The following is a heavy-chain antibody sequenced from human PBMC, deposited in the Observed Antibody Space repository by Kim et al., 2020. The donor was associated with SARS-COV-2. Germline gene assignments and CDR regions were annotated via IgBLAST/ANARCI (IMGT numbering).Heavy chain of an antibody. CDR3: AGDDYDRYGFYYGMDV. V-gene: IGHV4-59*13. J-gene: IGHJ6*02. Sequence: SETLSLTCTVSGGSISGYYWSWIRQPPGKGLEWIGYIYYSGSTNYNPSLKSRVTISLDTSKNQFSLKLSSVTAADTAVYYCAGDDYDRYGFYYGMDVWGQGTTVTVSS. CDR2: IYYSGST. CDR1: GGSISGYY. D-gene: IGHD3-22*01.